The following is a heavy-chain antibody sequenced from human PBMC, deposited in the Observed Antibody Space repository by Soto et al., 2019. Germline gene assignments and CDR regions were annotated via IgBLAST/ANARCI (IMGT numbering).Heavy chain of an antibody. V-gene: IGHV4-39*02. CDR1: GGAISSTSHH. D-gene: IGHD6-19*01. CDR2: AATSGRT. Sequence: RSLNFTVSGGAISSTSHHWGWVRQPPGRGLEWTRRAATSGRTYNNPPLRSRRSAYVDTSKNHFSQQLNSGTAADTAVYYWARLEGQWLPNGWFDPWGQGTLCTVSS. J-gene: IGHJ5*02. CDR3: ARLEGQWLPNGWFDP.